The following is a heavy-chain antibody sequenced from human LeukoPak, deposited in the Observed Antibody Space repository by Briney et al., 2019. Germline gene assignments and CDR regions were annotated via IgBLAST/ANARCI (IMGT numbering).Heavy chain of an antibody. CDR1: GGTFSSYA. Sequence: EASVKVSCKASGGTFSSYAISWVRQAPGQGVEWMGRIIPILGIANYAQKLQGRVTITADKSTSTAYMELSSLRSEDTAVYYCARDWWGRDGYNLHVALDYWGQGTLVTVSS. J-gene: IGHJ4*02. CDR3: ARDWWGRDGYNLHVALDY. D-gene: IGHD5-24*01. V-gene: IGHV1-69*04. CDR2: IIPILGIA.